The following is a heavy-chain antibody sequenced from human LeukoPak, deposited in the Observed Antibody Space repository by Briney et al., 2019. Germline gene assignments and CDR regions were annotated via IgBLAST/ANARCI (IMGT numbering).Heavy chain of an antibody. J-gene: IGHJ3*02. CDR3: ARGYYCDSRGHNRDAFDI. CDR1: GFTVSNNY. Sequence: GGSLRLSCAVSGFTVSNNYMSWFRQAPGKGLKWVSVIYSGGSTYYADSVKGRFTISRHTSKNTLYLQMTGLRAEDTAVYYCARGYYCDSRGHNRDAFDICGHRRIVSASS. V-gene: IGHV3-53*04. D-gene: IGHD3-22*01. CDR2: IYSGGST.